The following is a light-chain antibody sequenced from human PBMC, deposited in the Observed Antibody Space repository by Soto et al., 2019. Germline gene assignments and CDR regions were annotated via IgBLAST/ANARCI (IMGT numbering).Light chain of an antibody. CDR3: QQYNSYSQT. J-gene: IGKJ2*01. Sequence: DIQMTQSPSTLSASVGDRVTITCRASQSISSWLAWYQQKPGKAPKLLIYKASSLESGVPSRFSGSGSGTEFTLTISSLPPDDFATYYCQQYNSYSQTFGQGTKLEIK. CDR2: KAS. V-gene: IGKV1-5*03. CDR1: QSISSW.